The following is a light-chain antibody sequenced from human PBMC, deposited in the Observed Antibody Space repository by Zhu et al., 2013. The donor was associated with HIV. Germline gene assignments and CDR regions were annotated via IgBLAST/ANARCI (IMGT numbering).Light chain of an antibody. V-gene: IGLV1-40*01. CDR3: SSYIGSFVTSNTYVV. CDR1: TSNIGGGYD. J-gene: IGLJ2*01. CDR2: DNN. Sequence: QSVLTQPPSVSGAPGQRVTISCTGSTSNIGGGYDVQWYQQLPGAAPKLLIYDNNKRPSGIPDRFSGSKSGTSATLDITGLQTGDEADYYCSSYIGSFVTSNTYVVFGGGTKLTVL.